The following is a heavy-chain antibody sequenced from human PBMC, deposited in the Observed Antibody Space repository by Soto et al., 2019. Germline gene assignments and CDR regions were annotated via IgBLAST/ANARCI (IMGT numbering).Heavy chain of an antibody. J-gene: IGHJ6*02. CDR2: IIPMFGIA. D-gene: IGHD2-2*01. CDR3: ARDSGRSDVAPAAISAMDV. CDR1: GGTFNRYT. Sequence: QVQLVQSGAEVKKPGSSVKVSCKGSGGTFNRYTITWVRQAPGQGLEWMGRIIPMFGIASYAQNFKGRVTITADKSTSTAYMELSSRRSEDTAVYYYARDSGRSDVAPAAISAMDVWGQGTTGTVSS. V-gene: IGHV1-69*08.